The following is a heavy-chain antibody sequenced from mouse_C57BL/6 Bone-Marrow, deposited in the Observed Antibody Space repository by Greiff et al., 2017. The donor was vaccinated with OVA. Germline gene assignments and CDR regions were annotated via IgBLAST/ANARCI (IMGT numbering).Heavy chain of an antibody. CDR2: IDPSDSYT. J-gene: IGHJ3*01. D-gene: IGHD2-14*01. V-gene: IGHV1-59*01. CDR3: ATGYSPWFAY. CDR1: GYTFTSYW. Sequence: QVQLKQPGAELVRPGTSVKLSCKASGYTFTSYWMHWVKQRPGQGLEWIGVIDPSDSYTNYNQKFKGKATLTVDTSSSTAYMQLSSLTSEDSAVYYCATGYSPWFAYWGQGTLVTVSA.